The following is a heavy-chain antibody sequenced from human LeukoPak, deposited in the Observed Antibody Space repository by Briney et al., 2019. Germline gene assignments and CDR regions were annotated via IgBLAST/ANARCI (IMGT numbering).Heavy chain of an antibody. J-gene: IGHJ5*02. D-gene: IGHD6-19*01. V-gene: IGHV3-7*01. CDR1: GFTFSSYW. CDR2: IKKDGSEK. Sequence: GGSLRLSCAASGFTFSSYWMSWVRQAPGKGLEWVANIKKDGSEKKYVDSVKGRFTISRDNAENLLYLEMNSLRAEDTAVYYCAREGGNGWYSGWFDPWGQGILVTVSS. CDR3: AREGGNGWYSGWFDP.